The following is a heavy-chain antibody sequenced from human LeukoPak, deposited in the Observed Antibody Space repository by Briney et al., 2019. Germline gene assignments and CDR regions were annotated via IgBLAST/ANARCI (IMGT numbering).Heavy chain of an antibody. CDR3: ARSRCSSTSCYRTRYFDY. CDR2: ISSSSSYI. D-gene: IGHD2-2*01. Sequence: GGSLRLSCAASGFTFSSYSMNWVRQAPGKGLEWVSSISSSSSYIYYADSVKGRFTISRDNAKNSLYLQVNSLRAEDTAVYYCARSRCSSTSCYRTRYFDYWGQGTLVTVSS. CDR1: GFTFSSYS. V-gene: IGHV3-21*01. J-gene: IGHJ4*02.